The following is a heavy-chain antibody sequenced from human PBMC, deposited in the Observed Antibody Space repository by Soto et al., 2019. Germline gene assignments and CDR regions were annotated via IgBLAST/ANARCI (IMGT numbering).Heavy chain of an antibody. J-gene: IGHJ4*02. V-gene: IGHV1-58*01. Sequence: SVKVSCKASGFTFTSSAVQWVRQARGQRLEWIGWIVVGSGNTNYAQKFQERVTITRDMSTSTAYMELSSLRSEDTAVYYCAADPYYDSRGYPTPLFDYWGQGTRVTVSS. D-gene: IGHD3-22*01. CDR2: IVVGSGNT. CDR1: GFTFTSSA. CDR3: AADPYYDSRGYPTPLFDY.